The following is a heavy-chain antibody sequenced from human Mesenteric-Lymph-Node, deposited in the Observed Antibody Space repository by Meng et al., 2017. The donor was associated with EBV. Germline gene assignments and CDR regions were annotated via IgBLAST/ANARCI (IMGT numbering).Heavy chain of an antibody. Sequence: QVQLVQSGAEVKKPGASVKVSCKASGYRFPTYDINWVRQAPGQGLEWMGWMNPNSGKTGYARKFQGRVTMTRDISISTAYMELSSLTSDDTATYYCAQNGERSYHWGQGTLVTVSS. CDR3: AQNGERSYH. CDR1: GYRFPTYD. CDR2: MNPNSGKT. V-gene: IGHV1-8*01. D-gene: IGHD1-26*01. J-gene: IGHJ4*02.